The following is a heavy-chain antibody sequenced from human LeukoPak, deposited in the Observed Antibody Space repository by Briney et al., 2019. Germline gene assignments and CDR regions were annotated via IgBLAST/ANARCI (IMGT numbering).Heavy chain of an antibody. CDR3: ARDPYFGELSPHVYYWYMDV. J-gene: IGHJ6*03. D-gene: IGHD3-10*01. CDR2: IYSDGST. Sequence: PGGSLRLSCAASGFTVSSNYMSWVRQAPGTGLEWVSEIYSDGSTYYAASVKGRFSISRDKSKNTVYLQMNSLRAEDTAVYYCARDPYFGELSPHVYYWYMDVWGKGTTVTISS. V-gene: IGHV3-53*01. CDR1: GFTVSSNY.